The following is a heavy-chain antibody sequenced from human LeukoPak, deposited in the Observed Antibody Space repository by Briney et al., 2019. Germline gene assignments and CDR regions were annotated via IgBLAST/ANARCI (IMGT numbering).Heavy chain of an antibody. CDR3: AKDQVRGAPYYYMDV. V-gene: IGHV3-30*02. D-gene: IGHD3-10*01. Sequence: GGSLRLSCAASGFTFSSYGMHWVRQAPGKGLEWVAFIRYDGSNKYYADSVKGRFTISRDNSKNTLYLQMNSLRAEDTAVYYCAKDQVRGAPYYYMDVWGKGTTVTISS. CDR1: GFTFSSYG. J-gene: IGHJ6*03. CDR2: IRYDGSNK.